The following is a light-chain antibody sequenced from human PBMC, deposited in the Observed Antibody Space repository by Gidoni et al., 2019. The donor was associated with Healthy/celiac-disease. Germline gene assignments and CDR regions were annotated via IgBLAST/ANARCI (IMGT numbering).Light chain of an antibody. CDR1: QSLSSY. CDR2: DAS. V-gene: IGKV3-11*01. CDR3: QQRSNWPT. J-gene: IGKJ3*01. Sequence: EIVLTQSPATLSLSPGERATLSCRASQSLSSYLAWYQQKPGQAPRLLIYDASNRATGIPARFSGSGSGTDFTLTISSLEPEDFAVYYCQQRSNWPTFGPXTKVDIK.